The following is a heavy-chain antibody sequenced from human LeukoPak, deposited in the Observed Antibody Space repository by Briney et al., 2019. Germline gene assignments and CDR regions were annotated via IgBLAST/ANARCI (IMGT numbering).Heavy chain of an antibody. D-gene: IGHD2-2*03. J-gene: IGHJ5*02. CDR3: ARGSLGYCSSTSRYCRCWFDP. V-gene: IGHV1-18*01. CDR2: ISAYNGNT. Sequence: GASVKVSCKASGYTFTSYGISWVRQAPGQGLEWMGWISAYNGNTNYAQKLQGRVTMTTDTSTSTAYMELRSLRSDDTAVYYCARGSLGYCSSTSRYCRCWFDPWGQGTLVTVSS. CDR1: GYTFTSYG.